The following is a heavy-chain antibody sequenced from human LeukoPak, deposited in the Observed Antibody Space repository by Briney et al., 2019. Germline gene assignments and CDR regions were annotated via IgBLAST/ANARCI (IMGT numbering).Heavy chain of an antibody. CDR2: INPNSGGT. Sequence: ASVKVSCKASGYTFTGYYMHWVRQAPGQGLECMGWINPNSGGTNYAQEFQGRVTMTRDTSISTAYMELSRLRSDDTAVYYCARGEGGQYYYDSSGPFDPWGQGTLVTVSS. V-gene: IGHV1-2*02. D-gene: IGHD3-22*01. J-gene: IGHJ5*02. CDR1: GYTFTGYY. CDR3: ARGEGGQYYYDSSGPFDP.